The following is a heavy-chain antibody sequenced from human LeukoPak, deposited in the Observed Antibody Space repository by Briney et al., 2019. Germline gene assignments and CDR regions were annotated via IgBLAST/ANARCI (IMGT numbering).Heavy chain of an antibody. CDR3: ASGPDYYYYYMDV. CDR2: VTSSSSTI. CDR1: GFTFSSYS. Sequence: QAGGSLRLSCAASGFTFSSYSMNWVRQAPGKGLEWVSYVTSSSSTIYYADSVKGRFTISRDNAKNSLYLQMNSLRAEDTAVYYCASGPDYYYYYMDVWGKGTTVTASS. J-gene: IGHJ6*03. V-gene: IGHV3-48*04.